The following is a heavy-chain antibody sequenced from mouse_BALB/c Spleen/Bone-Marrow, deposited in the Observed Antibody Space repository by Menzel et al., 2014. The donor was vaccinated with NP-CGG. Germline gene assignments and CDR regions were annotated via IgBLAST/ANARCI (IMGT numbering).Heavy chain of an antibody. J-gene: IGHJ2*01. D-gene: IGHD2-3*01. CDR2: IYPGDGDT. Sequence: QVQLQQSGAELVRPGSSVKISCKASGYAISSYWMNWVKQGPGQGLEWIGQIYPGDGDTDYNGKFKGKATLTADKSSSTAYMQISRLTSEDSAVYFSARGRGWYLDYWGQGTTLTVSS. CDR3: ARGRGWYLDY. V-gene: IGHV1-80*01. CDR1: GYAISSYW.